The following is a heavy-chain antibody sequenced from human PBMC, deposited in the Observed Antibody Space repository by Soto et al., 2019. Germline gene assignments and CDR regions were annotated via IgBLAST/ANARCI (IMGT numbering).Heavy chain of an antibody. CDR2: ISGSAVST. J-gene: IGHJ6*03. CDR1: GFTFNNYA. CDR3: AKDRWGDDPYYYYMDV. V-gene: IGHV3-23*01. Sequence: GGSLRLSCAASGFTFNNYAMNWVRQAPGKGLEWVSAISGSAVSTYYADSLKGRFTISRDNSKNTVYLQMNSLRAEDTAIYYCAKDRWGDDPYYYYMDVWGKGTTVTVSS. D-gene: IGHD3-16*01.